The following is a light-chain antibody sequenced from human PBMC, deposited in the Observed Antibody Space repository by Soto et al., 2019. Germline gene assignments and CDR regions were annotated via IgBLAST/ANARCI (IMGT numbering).Light chain of an antibody. CDR3: CSFAGSYTLV. CDR1: SNDVGFYSY. CDR2: EVT. J-gene: IGLJ3*02. V-gene: IGLV2-14*01. Sequence: QSPLTQPASVSGSPGQSITISCTGTSNDVGFYSYVSWYQQHPGKAPKLIIYEVTNRPSGVSDHFSGSKSDNTASLTISGLQADDEADYYCCSFAGSYTLVFGGGTKLTVL.